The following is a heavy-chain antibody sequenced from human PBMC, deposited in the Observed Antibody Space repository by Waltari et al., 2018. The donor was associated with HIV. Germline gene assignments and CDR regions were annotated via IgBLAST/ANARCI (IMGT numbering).Heavy chain of an antibody. D-gene: IGHD2-8*01. Sequence: EVKLVESGGGVVEPGQSLRLSCKGSGFIFGDYAFNWVRQAPGKGPEWVGFIRKKTFGERTEYGASVRGSFSVSRDDSKSVAHLLIDNLLPEDTATYYCTREAFPHFKTQMVHFDAWGQGTLVIVSS. V-gene: IGHV3-49*04. CDR1: GFIFGDYA. CDR2: IRKKTFGERT. CDR3: TREAFPHFKTQMVHFDA. J-gene: IGHJ4*02.